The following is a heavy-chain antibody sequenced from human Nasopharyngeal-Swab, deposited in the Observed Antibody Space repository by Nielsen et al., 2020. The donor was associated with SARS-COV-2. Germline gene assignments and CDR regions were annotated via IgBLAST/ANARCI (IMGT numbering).Heavy chain of an antibody. V-gene: IGHV3-30-3*01. CDR1: GFTFSSYA. CDR2: ISYDGSNK. D-gene: IGHD3-10*01. J-gene: IGHJ5*02. Sequence: GESLKISCAASGFTFSSYAMHWVRQAPGKGLEWVAVISYDGSNKYYADSVKGRFTISRDNSKNTLYLQMNSLRAEDTAVYYCARDGDRGYYGSGPGDGWFDPWGQGTLVTVSS. CDR3: ARDGDRGYYGSGPGDGWFDP.